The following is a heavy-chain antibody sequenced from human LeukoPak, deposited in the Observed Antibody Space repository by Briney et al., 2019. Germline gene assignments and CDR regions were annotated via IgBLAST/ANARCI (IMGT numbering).Heavy chain of an antibody. CDR3: ARGTFVVVPAASPGRWFDP. D-gene: IGHD2-2*01. V-gene: IGHV4-34*01. CDR2: INHSGST. CDR1: GGSFSGYY. Sequence: TSETLSLTCAVYGGSFSGYYWSWIRQPPGKGLEWIGEINHSGSTNYNPSLKSRVTISVDTPKIQFYLKLSSVTAADTAVYYCARGTFVVVPAASPGRWFDPWGQGTLVSVSS. J-gene: IGHJ5*02.